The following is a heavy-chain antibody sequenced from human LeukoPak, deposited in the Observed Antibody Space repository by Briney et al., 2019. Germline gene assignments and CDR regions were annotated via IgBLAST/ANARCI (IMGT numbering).Heavy chain of an antibody. Sequence: QAGGSVRLAWAAAGFTVGRYGTRWVRQPAGEWLGWVSYISDSSNTIYYADSVKRRLPLSRDNDKHSLYPQMHRLRAEHTAVYYCERWGAHRYGDHWGPGTLVTVSS. CDR2: ISDSSNTI. J-gene: IGHJ4*02. CDR3: ERWGAHRYGDH. D-gene: IGHD3-16*02. V-gene: IGHV3-48*03. CDR1: GFTVGRYG.